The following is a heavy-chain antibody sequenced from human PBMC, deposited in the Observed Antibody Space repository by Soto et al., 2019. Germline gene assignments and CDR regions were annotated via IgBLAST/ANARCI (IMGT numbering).Heavy chain of an antibody. CDR2: IYYSGST. CDR3: ARLDIVATSPEWYYFDY. D-gene: IGHD5-12*01. J-gene: IGHJ4*02. V-gene: IGHV4-39*01. CDR1: GDSISSSSYY. Sequence: PSETLSLTCTVSGDSISSSSYYWGWIRQPPGKGLEWIGSIYYSGSTYYNPSLKSRVTISVDTSKNQFSLKPSSVTAADTAVYYCARLDIVATSPEWYYFDYWGQGTLVTVSS.